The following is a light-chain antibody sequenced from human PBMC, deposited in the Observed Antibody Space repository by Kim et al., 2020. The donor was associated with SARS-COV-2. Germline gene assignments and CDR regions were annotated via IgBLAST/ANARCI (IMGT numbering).Light chain of an antibody. CDR3: QAWDSNTDVV. Sequence: VSPGQTASITCSGEKLGDKYACWYQQKPGRSPVLVIYQDNKRPSGIPERFSGSNSGNTATLTISGTQAMDEADYYCQAWDSNTDVVFGGGTQLTVL. J-gene: IGLJ2*01. CDR2: QDN. CDR1: KLGDKY. V-gene: IGLV3-1*01.